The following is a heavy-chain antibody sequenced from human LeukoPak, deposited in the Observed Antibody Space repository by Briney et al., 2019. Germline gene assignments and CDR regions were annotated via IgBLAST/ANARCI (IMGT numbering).Heavy chain of an antibody. CDR3: ARGVVPAADYYYYGMDV. CDR1: GGTFSSYA. V-gene: IGHV1-69*01. J-gene: IGHJ6*02. CDR2: IIPIFGTA. D-gene: IGHD2-2*01. Sequence: SVKVSCKASGGTFSSYAISWVRQAPGQGLEWMGGIIPIFGTANYAQKFQGRVTITADESTSTAYMELSSLRSKDTAVYYCARGVVPAADYYYYGMDVWGQGTTVTVSS.